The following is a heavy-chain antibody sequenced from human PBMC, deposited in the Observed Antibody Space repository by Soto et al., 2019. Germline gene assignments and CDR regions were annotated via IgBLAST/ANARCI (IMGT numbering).Heavy chain of an antibody. Sequence: VQLLESGGGLGQPGGSLRLSWAASGFNLDSYAMGWVRQAPGEGLEWVSAISSGGGRIYYADSVKGRFTISRDNSKNTLYLQMNSLRAEDTAVFYCAKAPHASDYAGRGFDFWGQGTLVTVSS. CDR1: GFNLDSYA. CDR2: ISSGGGRI. D-gene: IGHD4-17*01. J-gene: IGHJ4*02. V-gene: IGHV3-23*01. CDR3: AKAPHASDYAGRGFDF.